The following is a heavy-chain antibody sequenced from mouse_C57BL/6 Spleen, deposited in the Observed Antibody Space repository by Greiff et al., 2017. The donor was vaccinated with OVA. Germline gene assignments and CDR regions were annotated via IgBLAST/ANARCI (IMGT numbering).Heavy chain of an antibody. CDR1: GFTFSSYA. J-gene: IGHJ2*01. CDR3: ASNYVGY. Sequence: EVKLMESGGGLVKPGGSLKLSCAASGFTFSSYAMSWVRQTPEKRLEWVATISDGGSYTYYPDNVKGRFTISRDNAKNNLYLQMSHLKSEDTAMYYCASNYVGYWGQGTTLTVSS. V-gene: IGHV5-4*03. CDR2: ISDGGSYT.